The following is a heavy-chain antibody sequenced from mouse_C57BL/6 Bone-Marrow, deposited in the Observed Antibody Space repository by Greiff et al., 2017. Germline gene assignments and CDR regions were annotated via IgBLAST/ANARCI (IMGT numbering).Heavy chain of an antibody. V-gene: IGHV1-85*01. CDR1: GYTFTSYD. CDR3: ARLEFDGSSGDWYFDV. J-gene: IGHJ1*03. CDR2: IYPRGGST. Sequence: VQLQQSGPELVKPGASVKLSCKASGYTFTSYDINWVKQRPGQGLEWIGWIYPRGGSTKYNEKFKGKATLTVDTSSSTAYMELHSLTSEDSAVYFCARLEFDGSSGDWYFDVRGTGTTVTVSS. D-gene: IGHD1-1*01.